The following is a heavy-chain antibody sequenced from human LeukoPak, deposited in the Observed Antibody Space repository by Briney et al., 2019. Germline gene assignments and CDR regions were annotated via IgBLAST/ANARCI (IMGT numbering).Heavy chain of an antibody. Sequence: PGGSLRLSCAASGFSLTTYSMNWVRRTPGKGLEWVSYMSSSGTYINYAESVKGRFSISRDIATKSLYLDIYSLRAEDTGVYYCARGDSGHFEYWGQGTLVTVSS. J-gene: IGHJ4*02. CDR1: GFSLTTYS. CDR3: ARGDSGHFEY. V-gene: IGHV3-21*01. D-gene: IGHD6-19*01. CDR2: MSSSGTYI.